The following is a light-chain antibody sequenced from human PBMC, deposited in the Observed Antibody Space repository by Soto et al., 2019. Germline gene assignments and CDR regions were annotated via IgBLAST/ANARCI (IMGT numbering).Light chain of an antibody. J-gene: IGKJ1*01. Sequence: DIVMTQSPDSLTVSLGERATINCKSSQSVLYNSNNKNYLAWYQQKSGQPPKLLIYWASTRESGVPDRFSGSGSGTDFTLTISSLQAEDVADYYCQQYYNTPTFGQGTMVEIK. CDR1: QSVLYNSNNKNY. CDR2: WAS. V-gene: IGKV4-1*01. CDR3: QQYYNTPT.